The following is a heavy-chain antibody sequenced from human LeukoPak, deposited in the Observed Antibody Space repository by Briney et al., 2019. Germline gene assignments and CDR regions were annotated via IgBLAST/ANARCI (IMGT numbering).Heavy chain of an antibody. Sequence: ASVKVSCKASGYTFTSYYMHWVRQAPGQGLEWMGIINPSGGSTSYAQKLQGRVTMTTDTSTSTAYMELRSLRSDDTAVYYCARGEGRYYYGMDVWGQGTTVTVSS. CDR1: GYTFTSYY. V-gene: IGHV1-46*01. D-gene: IGHD2-15*01. CDR2: INPSGGST. CDR3: ARGEGRYYYGMDV. J-gene: IGHJ6*02.